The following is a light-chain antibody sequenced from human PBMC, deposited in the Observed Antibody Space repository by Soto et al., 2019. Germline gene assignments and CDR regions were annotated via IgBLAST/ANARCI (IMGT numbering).Light chain of an antibody. J-gene: IGLJ3*02. CDR3: CSYAGRSTFEV. Sequence: QSVLTQPPSASGTPGQRVTISCSGSSSNVGSNTVSWYQQLPGTAPKVLIYSDDQRPSGVPDRFSGSRSGSSASLAISGLQSGDEADYYCCSYAGRSTFEVFGGGTKLTVL. V-gene: IGLV1-44*01. CDR2: SDD. CDR1: SSNVGSNT.